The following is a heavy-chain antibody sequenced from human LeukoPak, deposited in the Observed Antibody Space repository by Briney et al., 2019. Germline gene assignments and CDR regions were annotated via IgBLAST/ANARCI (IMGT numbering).Heavy chain of an antibody. V-gene: IGHV3-7*01. J-gene: IGHJ4*02. Sequence: PGGSLRLSCAASGFTFSSYAMSWVRQAPGKGLEWVANIKQDGSETYYMDSVKGRFTISTDNAKNSLFLQMNSLRAEDTAVYYCARGRPPDYWGQGTLVTVSS. CDR3: ARGRPPDY. CDR2: IKQDGSET. CDR1: GFTFSSYA. D-gene: IGHD1-14*01.